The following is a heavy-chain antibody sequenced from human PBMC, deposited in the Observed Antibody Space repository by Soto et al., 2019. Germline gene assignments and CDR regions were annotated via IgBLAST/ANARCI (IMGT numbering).Heavy chain of an antibody. V-gene: IGHV1-69*08. D-gene: IGHD2-15*01. Sequence: QVQLVQSGAEVKKPGSSVEVSCKASGGTLSSYTFSWVRQAPGQGLEWMGRIIPNLGITNYAQKFQGRITIIVDKSTSTAYMELSSLRSEDTAVYYCARDKGYCSGASCPDFDYWGQGTLVTVSS. CDR3: ARDKGYCSGASCPDFDY. CDR1: GGTLSSYT. J-gene: IGHJ4*02. CDR2: IIPNLGIT.